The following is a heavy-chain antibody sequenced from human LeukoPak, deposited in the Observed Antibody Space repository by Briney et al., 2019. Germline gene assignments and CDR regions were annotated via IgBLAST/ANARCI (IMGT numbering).Heavy chain of an antibody. Sequence: SETLSLTCTVSGFSITTYYWSWIRQSPGNGLEWIGQIHSSGSTTYNPSLKSRVTISVDTSKNQFSLYLSSVTAADTAVYYCARDIREVGESHYFDYWGQGTQVTVTS. D-gene: IGHD1-26*01. CDR2: IHSSGST. CDR3: ARDIREVGESHYFDY. V-gene: IGHV4-59*01. J-gene: IGHJ4*02. CDR1: GFSITTYY.